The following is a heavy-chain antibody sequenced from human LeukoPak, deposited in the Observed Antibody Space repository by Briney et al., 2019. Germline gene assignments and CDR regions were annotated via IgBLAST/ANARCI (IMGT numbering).Heavy chain of an antibody. CDR1: GGSISSSSYY. D-gene: IGHD6-19*01. Sequence: PSETLSLTCTVSGGSISSSSYYWGWIRQPPGKGLEWIGSIYYSGSTYYNPSLKSRVTISVDTSKNQFSLKLSSVTAADTAVYYCARHLGLWLGDSDYWGQGTLVTVSS. CDR2: IYYSGST. CDR3: ARHLGLWLGDSDY. J-gene: IGHJ4*02. V-gene: IGHV4-39*01.